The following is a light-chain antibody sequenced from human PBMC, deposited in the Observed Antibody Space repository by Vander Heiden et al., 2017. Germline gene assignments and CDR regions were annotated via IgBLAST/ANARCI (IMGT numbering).Light chain of an antibody. Sequence: DTQMTQSPSSLSASVGDRVTITCRASQSISSYLNWYQQKPGKAPKVLIYAASSLQSGVPSRFSGSGSGTDFTLTISSLQPEDFATYYCQQSDSTPHTFGGGTKVEIK. V-gene: IGKV1-39*01. CDR3: QQSDSTPHT. CDR2: AAS. J-gene: IGKJ4*01. CDR1: QSISSY.